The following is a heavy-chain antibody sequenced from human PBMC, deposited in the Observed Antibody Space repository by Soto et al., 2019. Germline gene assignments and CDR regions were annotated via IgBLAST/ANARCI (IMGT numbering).Heavy chain of an antibody. Sequence: GQLLESGGGMVQPGGSLRLSCAASGFTFSSFAMNWGRLPPGRGLEWVAAVTSSASSTHYADSVKGRFTISRDNSKNTLYFQMNSLRADDTAVYYCAKGGSVLLDPFDVWGQGTMVTVSS. CDR3: AKGGSVLLDPFDV. CDR1: GFTFSSFA. J-gene: IGHJ3*01. D-gene: IGHD3-10*01. CDR2: VTSSASST. V-gene: IGHV3-23*01.